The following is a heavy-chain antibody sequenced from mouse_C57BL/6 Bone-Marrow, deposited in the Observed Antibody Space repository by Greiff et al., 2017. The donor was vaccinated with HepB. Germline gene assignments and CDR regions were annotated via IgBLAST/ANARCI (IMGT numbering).Heavy chain of an antibody. CDR1: GYSFTGYY. J-gene: IGHJ3*01. Sequence: QLQQSGPELVKPGASVKISCKASGYSFTGYYMNWVKQSPEKSLEWIGEINPSTGGTTYNQKFKAKATLTVDKSSSTAYMQLKSLTSEDSAVYYCARKGIYYGYDGFAYWGQGTLVTVSA. D-gene: IGHD2-2*01. CDR3: ARKGIYYGYDGFAY. CDR2: INPSTGGT. V-gene: IGHV1-42*01.